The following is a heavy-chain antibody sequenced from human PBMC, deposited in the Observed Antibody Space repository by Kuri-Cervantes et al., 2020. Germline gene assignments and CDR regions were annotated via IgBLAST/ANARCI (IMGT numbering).Heavy chain of an antibody. D-gene: IGHD4-17*01. Sequence: GGSLRLSCAASGFPFITYAMHWVRQAPDKGLEWVAIISYDGSNKYYADSVKGRFTISRDDSKNTLYLQMNSLRAEDTAVYFCAKDKNDYGEQYFDYWGQGTLVTVSS. CDR1: GFPFITYA. J-gene: IGHJ4*02. CDR3: AKDKNDYGEQYFDY. CDR2: ISYDGSNK. V-gene: IGHV3-30*04.